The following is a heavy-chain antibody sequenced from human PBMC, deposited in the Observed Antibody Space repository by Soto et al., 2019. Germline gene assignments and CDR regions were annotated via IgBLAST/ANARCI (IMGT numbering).Heavy chain of an antibody. CDR2: IYYSGST. Sequence: QVQLQESGPGLVKPSETLSLTCTVSGGSISSCYWSWIRQPPGKGLEWIGYIYYSGSTNYNPSPKGRFTISVYTSKNQFSLKLSSVTAADTAVYYCARRSGSSFDYWGQGTLVTVSS. CDR1: GGSISSCY. CDR3: ARRSGSSFDY. V-gene: IGHV4-59*08. J-gene: IGHJ4*02.